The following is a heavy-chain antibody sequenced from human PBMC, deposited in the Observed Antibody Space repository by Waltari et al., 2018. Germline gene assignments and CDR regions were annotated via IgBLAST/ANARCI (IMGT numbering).Heavy chain of an antibody. J-gene: IGHJ4*02. CDR3: ARGPRGAVADY. V-gene: IGHV4-39*07. CDR1: GGSISSSSYY. Sequence: QLQLQESGPGLVKPSETLSLTCTVSGGSISSSSYYWGWIRQPPGKGLEWIGSSYYSGGTSYNPSPKGRVTISVDTSKDQFSLKLSSVTAADTAVYYCARGPRGAVADYWGQGTLVTVSS. CDR2: SYYSGGT. D-gene: IGHD6-19*01.